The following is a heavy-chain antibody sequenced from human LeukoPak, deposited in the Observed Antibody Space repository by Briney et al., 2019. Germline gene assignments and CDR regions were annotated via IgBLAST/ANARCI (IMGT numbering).Heavy chain of an antibody. D-gene: IGHD3-3*01. J-gene: IGHJ6*03. CDR2: INPNSGGT. V-gene: IGHV1-2*02. CDR3: ARMNYDFWSGTSHYYMDV. CDR1: GYTFTGYY. Sequence: ASVKVSCKASGYTFTGYYMHWVRQAPGQGLEWMGWINPNSGGTNYAQKFQGRVTMTRDTSISTAYMELSRLRSDDTAVYYCARMNYDFWSGTSHYYMDVWGKGTTVTVSS.